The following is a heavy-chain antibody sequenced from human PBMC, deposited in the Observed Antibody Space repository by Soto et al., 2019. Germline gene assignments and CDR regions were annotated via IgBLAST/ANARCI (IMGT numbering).Heavy chain of an antibody. CDR1: GNTVPNYA. CDR3: ARSHVTVVIDYYGMDV. Sequence: ASVKLSCKASGNTVPNYAIHWVRQAPGQRLEWMGWINGGNGNTYYSEHFQGRVTFTRDTSAGTVYMQLSSLTSEDTAVYYCARSHVTVVIDYYGMDVWGQGTTVTVSS. J-gene: IGHJ6*02. D-gene: IGHD2-15*01. CDR2: INGGNGNT. V-gene: IGHV1-3*01.